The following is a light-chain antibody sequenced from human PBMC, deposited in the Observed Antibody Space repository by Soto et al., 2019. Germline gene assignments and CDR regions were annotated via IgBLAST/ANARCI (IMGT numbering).Light chain of an antibody. CDR3: QQYVNLPYT. CDR2: DTV. V-gene: IGKV1-33*01. Sequence: DIQMTQSPPSLAASVGDRVTITCQASQDLTNYLNWYQQKPGQAPKLLIYDTVTLEEGVPSRFSGGGSGTDFTFTINGLQHEAAAIYSCQQYVNLPYTFGQGTKLAIK. CDR1: QDLTNY. J-gene: IGKJ2*01.